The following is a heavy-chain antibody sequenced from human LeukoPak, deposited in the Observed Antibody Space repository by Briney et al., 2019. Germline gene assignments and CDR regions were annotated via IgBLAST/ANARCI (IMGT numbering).Heavy chain of an antibody. D-gene: IGHD4-17*01. Sequence: SETLSLTCTVSGGSISSYYWSWIRQPPGKGLEWIGYIYYSGSTNYNPSLESRVTISVDTSKNQFSLKLSSVTAADTAVYYCARGPYGDYWDYWGQGTLVTVSS. J-gene: IGHJ4*02. CDR1: GGSISSYY. CDR3: ARGPYGDYWDY. V-gene: IGHV4-59*01. CDR2: IYYSGST.